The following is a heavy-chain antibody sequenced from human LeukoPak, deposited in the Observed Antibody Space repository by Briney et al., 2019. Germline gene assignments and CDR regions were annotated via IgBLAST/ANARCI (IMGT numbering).Heavy chain of an antibody. V-gene: IGHV1-69*05. CDR1: GYTFTSYG. CDR2: IIPIFGTA. Sequence: SVKVSCKASGYTFTSYGISWVRQAPGQGLEWMGGIIPIFGTANYAQKFQGRVTITTDESTSTAYMELSSLGSEDTAVYYCARVHSSSSFHFDYWGQGTLVTVSS. J-gene: IGHJ4*02. D-gene: IGHD6-6*01. CDR3: ARVHSSSSFHFDY.